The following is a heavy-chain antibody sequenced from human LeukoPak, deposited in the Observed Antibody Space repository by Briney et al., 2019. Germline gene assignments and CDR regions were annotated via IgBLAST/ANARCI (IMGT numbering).Heavy chain of an antibody. CDR1: GGSISTYY. CDR3: ARDGCGGSCFHYYYYYMDV. V-gene: IGHV4-59*12. J-gene: IGHJ6*03. Sequence: SETLSLTCTVSGGSISTYYWSWIRQSPGKGLEWIGYIYYDGSTNYNPSLNSRVTISIDTSKNQFSLKLSSVTAADTAVYYCARDGCGGSCFHYYYYYMDVWGKGTTVTISS. CDR2: IYYDGST. D-gene: IGHD2-15*01.